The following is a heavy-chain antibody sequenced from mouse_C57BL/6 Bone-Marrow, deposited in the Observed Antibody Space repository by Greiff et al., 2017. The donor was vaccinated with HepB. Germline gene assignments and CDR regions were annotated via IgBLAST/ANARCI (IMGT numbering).Heavy chain of an antibody. D-gene: IGHD5-1-1*01. CDR2: IYPGDGDT. J-gene: IGHJ1*03. CDR3: ARGIPPYFDV. Sequence: QVQLQQSGPELVKPGASVKISCKASGYAFSSSWMNWVKKRPGKGLEWIGRIYPGDGDTNYNGKFKGKATLTADKSSSTAYMQLSSLTSEDSAVYFCARGIPPYFDVWGTGTTVTVSS. V-gene: IGHV1-82*01. CDR1: GYAFSSSW.